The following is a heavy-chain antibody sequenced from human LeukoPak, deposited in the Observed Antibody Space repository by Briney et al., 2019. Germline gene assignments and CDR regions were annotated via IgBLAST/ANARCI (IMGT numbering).Heavy chain of an antibody. CDR1: GASFSSGDQY. D-gene: IGHD3-22*01. CDR3: TRGLDSRKLGY. Sequence: SETLSLTCTVSGASFSSGDQYWNWIRQSPGKGLEWIGSIHPSGTLYNNPSLESRVTMSMDTSKNQFSLNLNSVTAADTAVYFCTRGLDSRKLGYWGQGTLVTVSS. J-gene: IGHJ4*02. CDR2: IHPSGTL. V-gene: IGHV4-31*03.